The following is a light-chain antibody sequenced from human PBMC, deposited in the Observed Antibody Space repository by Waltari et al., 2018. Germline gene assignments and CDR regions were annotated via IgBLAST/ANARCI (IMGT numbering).Light chain of an antibody. CDR1: GSNIGAGYD. CDR2: GST. J-gene: IGLJ3*02. Sequence: QSVLTQPPSVSGAPGQRVTISCTGSGSNIGAGYDFHWYQQLPRAPPKLLIYGSTSRPLGVPDRFFGSTSGTSASLAITGLQAEDEADYYCQSYDTSLRVVFGGGTKLTVL. V-gene: IGLV1-40*01. CDR3: QSYDTSLRVV.